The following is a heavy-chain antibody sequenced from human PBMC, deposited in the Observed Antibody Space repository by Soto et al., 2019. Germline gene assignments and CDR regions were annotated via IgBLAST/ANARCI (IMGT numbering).Heavy chain of an antibody. CDR3: AATPRY. CDR1: GGSTSSYY. Sequence: QVQLQESGPGLVKPSETLSLTCSVSGGSTSSYYWSWIRQPQGQGLECIGYIYYSGSTDYRPSLKSPVAMSIDTSHNQVSLKPPSVTTADTAVYYCAATPRYLRQGTLGTVSS. D-gene: IGHD2-15*01. CDR2: IYYSGST. V-gene: IGHV4-59*01. J-gene: IGHJ4*02.